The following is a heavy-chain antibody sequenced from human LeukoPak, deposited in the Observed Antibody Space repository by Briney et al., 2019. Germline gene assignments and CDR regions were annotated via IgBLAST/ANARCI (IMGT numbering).Heavy chain of an antibody. J-gene: IGHJ6*03. CDR3: AREGIAAAGTSYYYYMDV. CDR1: GGSISSYY. Sequence: SETLSLTCTVSGGSISSYYWSWVRQPAGKGLEWIWRIYTSGSTNYNPSLKSRVTMSVDTSKNQFSLKLSSVTAADTAVYYCAREGIAAAGTSYYYYMDVWDKGTTVTVSS. V-gene: IGHV4-4*07. CDR2: IYTSGST. D-gene: IGHD6-13*01.